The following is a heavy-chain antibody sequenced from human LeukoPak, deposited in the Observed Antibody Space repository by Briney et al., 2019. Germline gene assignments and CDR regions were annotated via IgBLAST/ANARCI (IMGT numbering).Heavy chain of an antibody. V-gene: IGHV1-69*05. Sequence: SVKVSCKVSGYTLTELSMHWVRQAPGQGLEWMGGIIPIFGTANYAQKFQGRVTITTDESTSTAYMELSSLRSEDTAVYYCASHMWFGEFPSGVGYMDVWGKGTTVTVSS. CDR1: GYTLTELS. J-gene: IGHJ6*03. D-gene: IGHD3-10*01. CDR3: ASHMWFGEFPSGVGYMDV. CDR2: IIPIFGTA.